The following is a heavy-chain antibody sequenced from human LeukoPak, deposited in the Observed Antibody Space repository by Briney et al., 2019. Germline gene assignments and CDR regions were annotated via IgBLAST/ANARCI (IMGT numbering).Heavy chain of an antibody. CDR2: ISGSGYST. CDR1: GFTFSTYA. D-gene: IGHD2-15*01. Sequence: PGGSLRLSCAASGFTFSTYAMTWVRQAPGKGLEWVSAISGSGYSTYYADSVKGRFTISRDNSSNTLYLQMNSLRAEDTAVYYCAKDLREDCSGGSCYYFDYGAREPWSPSPQ. V-gene: IGHV3-23*01. J-gene: IGHJ4*02. CDR3: AKDLREDCSGGSCYYFDY.